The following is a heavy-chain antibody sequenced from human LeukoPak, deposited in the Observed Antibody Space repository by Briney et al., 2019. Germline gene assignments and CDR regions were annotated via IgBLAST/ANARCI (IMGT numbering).Heavy chain of an antibody. CDR2: INSDGSST. D-gene: IGHD3-10*01. CDR1: GFTFSSYW. V-gene: IGHV3-74*01. CDR3: ARDQPYGSGSLDP. Sequence: PGGSLKLSCAASGFTFSSYWMHWVRQAPGKGLVWVSRINSDGSSTSYTDSVKGRFTISRDNAKNTLYLQMNSLRAEDTAVYYCARDQPYGSGSLDPWGQGTLVTVSS. J-gene: IGHJ5*02.